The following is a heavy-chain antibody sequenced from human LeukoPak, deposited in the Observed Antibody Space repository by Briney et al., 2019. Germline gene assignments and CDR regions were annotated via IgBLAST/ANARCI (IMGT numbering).Heavy chain of an antibody. Sequence: PSETLSLTCTVSGGSISSYYWSWIRQPPGKGLEWIGYIYYSGSTNYNPSLKSRVTISVDTSKNQFSLKLSSVTAADTAVYYCARASIVVVPAAEYNWFDPWGQGTLVTVSS. CDR2: IYYSGST. CDR3: ARASIVVVPAAEYNWFDP. J-gene: IGHJ5*02. V-gene: IGHV4-59*01. CDR1: GGSISSYY. D-gene: IGHD2-2*01.